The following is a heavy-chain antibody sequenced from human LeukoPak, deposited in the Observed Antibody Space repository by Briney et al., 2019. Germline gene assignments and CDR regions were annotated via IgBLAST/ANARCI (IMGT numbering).Heavy chain of an antibody. CDR3: ARSGAVSGYYYFDY. V-gene: IGHV5-51*01. Sequence: GESLKISCKGSGYSFTNYWIGWVRQMPGKGLEWLGIIYPGDSDTRYTPSFRGQVTISADKSTSTAYLQWSSLKASDTAMYYCARSGAVSGYYYFDYWGQGTLVTVSS. CDR1: GYSFTNYW. D-gene: IGHD6-19*01. J-gene: IGHJ4*02. CDR2: IYPGDSDT.